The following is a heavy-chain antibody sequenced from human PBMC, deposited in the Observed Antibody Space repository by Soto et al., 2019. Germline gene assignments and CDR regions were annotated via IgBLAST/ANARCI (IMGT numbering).Heavy chain of an antibody. CDR1: GGSFSGYY. CDR2: INHSGST. Sequence: QVQLQQWGAGLLKPSETLSLTCAVYGGSFSGYYWSWIRQPPGKGLEWIGEINHSGSTNYNPSLKSRVTISVDTSKNQFSLKLSSVTAADTAVYYCARGGRRMGYSGYDSVFDYWGQGTLVTVSS. V-gene: IGHV4-34*01. CDR3: ARGGRRMGYSGYDSVFDY. J-gene: IGHJ4*02. D-gene: IGHD5-12*01.